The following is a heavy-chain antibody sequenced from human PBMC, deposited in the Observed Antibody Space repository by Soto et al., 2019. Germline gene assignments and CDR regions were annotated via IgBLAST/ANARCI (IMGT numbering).Heavy chain of an antibody. V-gene: IGHV1-69*01. Sequence: QVQLVQSGAEVKKPGSSVKVSCKASGGTFSSYAISWVRQAPGQGLERMGGIIPIFGTANYAQKFQGRVTITADESTSTAYMELSSLRSEDTAVYYCARDFTGLPDYVAFNLWGHGTMVNVSS. CDR3: ARDFTGLPDYVAFNL. D-gene: IGHD3-10*02. J-gene: IGHJ3*01. CDR1: GGTFSSYA. CDR2: IIPIFGTA.